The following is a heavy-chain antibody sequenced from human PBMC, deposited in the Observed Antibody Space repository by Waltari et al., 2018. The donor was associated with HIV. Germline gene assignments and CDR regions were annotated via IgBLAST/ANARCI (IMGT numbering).Heavy chain of an antibody. CDR1: GVSVTTNY. D-gene: IGHD3-10*01. J-gene: IGHJ4*02. CDR2: AYNDGTT. V-gene: IGHV3-53*01. CDR3: ARWTGTYYDS. Sequence: EVQLVESGGGLIQPGGSLRLSCVASGVSVTTNYMGWVRQAPGKGLEWVSMAYNDGTTHYADSVRCRFSIARDNSQNTLFLQMNSRRVDDTAVYYCARWTGTYYDSWGQGTLVTVSS.